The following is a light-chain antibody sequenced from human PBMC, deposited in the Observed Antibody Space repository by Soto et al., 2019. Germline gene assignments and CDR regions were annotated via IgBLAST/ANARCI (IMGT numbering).Light chain of an antibody. J-gene: IGLJ1*01. CDR3: GSWDSSLTYV. V-gene: IGLV1-51*01. Sequence: QSVLTQPPSVSAAPGQKDTISCSGSSSNIGDNFVSWYQQLPGTAPKILIYDNDKRPSGIPDRFSGSKSGTSATLAITGLQTGDEADYYCGSWDSSLTYVFGTGTKLTVL. CDR2: DND. CDR1: SSNIGDNF.